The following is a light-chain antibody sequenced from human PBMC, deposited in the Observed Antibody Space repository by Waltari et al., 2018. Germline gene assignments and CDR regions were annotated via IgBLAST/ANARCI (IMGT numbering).Light chain of an antibody. V-gene: IGLV1-47*01. J-gene: IGLJ1*01. CDR3: ASWDDSHYV. Sequence: QSVLTQPPSASETPGQSVTISCSGSNSNLGSNYLYWYQQLPGTAPKLLIYRNNQRPSGVPGRFSASKSGTSASLAIDGLRSEDEAVYYCASWDDSHYVFGPGTQVTVL. CDR2: RNN. CDR1: NSNLGSNY.